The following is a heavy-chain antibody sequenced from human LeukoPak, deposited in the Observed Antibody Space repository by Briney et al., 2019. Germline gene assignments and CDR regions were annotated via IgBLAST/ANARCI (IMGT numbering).Heavy chain of an antibody. V-gene: IGHV1-2*02. D-gene: IGHD6-19*01. CDR3: SRDREPLSGWTPVFDY. Sequence: ASVKVSCKASGYTFTGYYMHWVRQAPGQGLEWMGWINPYSCGTNYAPKFQGRVTMTRDTSKSPAHMELSRLRSDDTAVYYWSRDREPLSGWTPVFDYWGQGTLVTVSA. J-gene: IGHJ4*02. CDR2: INPYSCGT. CDR1: GYTFTGYY.